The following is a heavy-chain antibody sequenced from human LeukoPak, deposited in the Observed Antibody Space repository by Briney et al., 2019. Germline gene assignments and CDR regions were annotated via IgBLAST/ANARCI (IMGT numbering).Heavy chain of an antibody. CDR3: ARGAAVASPHY. Sequence: PSETLSLTCTVSGGSISSSSYYWGWIRQPPGKGLEWIGSIYYSGSTHYNPSLKSRVTISVDTSKNQFSLKLSSVTAADTAVYYCARGAAVASPHYWGQGTLVTVSS. D-gene: IGHD4-23*01. CDR2: IYYSGST. CDR1: GGSISSSSYY. V-gene: IGHV4-39*01. J-gene: IGHJ4*02.